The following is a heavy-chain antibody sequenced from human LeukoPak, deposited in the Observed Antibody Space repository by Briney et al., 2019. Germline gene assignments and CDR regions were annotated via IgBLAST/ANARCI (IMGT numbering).Heavy chain of an antibody. V-gene: IGHV4-39*01. CDR3: ARHVVSPRAFDI. CDR2: IYYSGST. Sequence: SETLSLTCTVSGGSISSSSYYWGWIRQPPGKGLEWIGSIYYSGSTYYNPSLKSRVTISVDTSKNQFSPKLSSVTAADTAVYYCARHVVSPRAFDIWGQGTMVTVSS. CDR1: GGSISSSSYY. D-gene: IGHD2/OR15-2a*01. J-gene: IGHJ3*02.